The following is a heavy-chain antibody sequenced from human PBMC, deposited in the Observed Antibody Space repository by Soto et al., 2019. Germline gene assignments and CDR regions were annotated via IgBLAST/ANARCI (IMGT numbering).Heavy chain of an antibody. CDR2: IKEDGSEK. J-gene: IGHJ4*02. V-gene: IGHV3-7*03. CDR1: GFTFSNYW. Sequence: EVQLVESGGGLVRPGGSLSLSCAASGFTFSNYWMSWVRQAPGKGLEWVANIKEDGSEKYYVDSVKGRFTIARDNAKNSLYLQMNSLRAEDTAVYYCARDAVSYWGQGTLVTVSS. D-gene: IGHD3-16*01. CDR3: ARDAVSY.